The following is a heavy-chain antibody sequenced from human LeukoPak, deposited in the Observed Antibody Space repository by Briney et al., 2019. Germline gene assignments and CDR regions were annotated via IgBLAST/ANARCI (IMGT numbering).Heavy chain of an antibody. CDR3: AKEAGLTGSSRHFDY. V-gene: IGHV3-48*03. Sequence: GGSLRLSCAASGFIFSSYEMNWVRQAPGKGPECVSYISSSGSTIYYADSVKGRSTISRDNAKNSLYLQMNSLRAEDTAVYYCAKEAGLTGSSRHFDYWGQGTLVTVSS. D-gene: IGHD1-26*01. J-gene: IGHJ4*02. CDR2: ISSSGSTI. CDR1: GFIFSSYE.